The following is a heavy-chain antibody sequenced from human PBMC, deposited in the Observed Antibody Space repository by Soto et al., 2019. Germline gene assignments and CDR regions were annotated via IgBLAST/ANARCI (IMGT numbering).Heavy chain of an antibody. V-gene: IGHV1-18*01. CDR3: ARDRRQQLVLSSDAFDI. D-gene: IGHD6-13*01. Sequence: ASVKVSCKASGYTFTSYGISWVRQAPGQGLEWMGWISAYNGNTNYAQKLRGRVTMTTDTSTSTAYMELRSLRSDDTAVYYCARDRRQQLVLSSDAFDIWGQGTMVTVSS. J-gene: IGHJ3*02. CDR1: GYTFTSYG. CDR2: ISAYNGNT.